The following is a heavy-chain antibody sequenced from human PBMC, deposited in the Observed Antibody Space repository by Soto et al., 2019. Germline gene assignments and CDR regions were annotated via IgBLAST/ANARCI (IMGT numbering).Heavy chain of an antibody. V-gene: IGHV3-33*01. D-gene: IGHD1-1*01. CDR3: TRGNWNHCYGMDV. CDR1: GFSFRTYG. J-gene: IGHJ6*04. Sequence: GGSLRLSCAASGFSFRTYGMHWVRQAPGKGLEWVAVVWYDGSNEFYEDSVKGRFTISRDNSKNTLFLQMNSLRAEDTAVYYCTRGNWNHCYGMDVWGKGTTDTVSS. CDR2: VWYDGSNE.